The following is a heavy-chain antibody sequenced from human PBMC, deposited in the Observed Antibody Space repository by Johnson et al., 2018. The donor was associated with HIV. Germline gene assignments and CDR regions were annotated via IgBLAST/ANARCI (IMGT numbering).Heavy chain of an antibody. D-gene: IGHD1-26*01. CDR2: IWYNGSNK. V-gene: IGHV3-30*18. Sequence: QVQLVESGGGVVRPGRSLRLSCAASGFTFSNYPMHWVRQAPGKGLEWVAVIWYNGSNKHYAGSVKGRFTISRDNSKNTLYLQMNSLRAEDTAVYYCAKSTWELRHLDAFDIWGQGTMVTVSS. CDR3: AKSTWELRHLDAFDI. J-gene: IGHJ3*02. CDR1: GFTFSNYP.